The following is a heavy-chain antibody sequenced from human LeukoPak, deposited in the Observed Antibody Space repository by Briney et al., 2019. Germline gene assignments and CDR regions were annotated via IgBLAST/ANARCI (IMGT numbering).Heavy chain of an antibody. CDR1: GFTFCRDS. V-gene: IGHV3-21*01. Sequence: PGGSLRHSCAASGFTFCRDSMNCVPPAPGKGREWVSSISSSSSYIYYAYSVKGRFTISRDNAKNSLYLQMNSLRAEDTAVYYCALLADYYYYGMDVWGQGTTVTVSS. CDR3: ALLADYYYYGMDV. J-gene: IGHJ6*02. CDR2: ISSSSSYI.